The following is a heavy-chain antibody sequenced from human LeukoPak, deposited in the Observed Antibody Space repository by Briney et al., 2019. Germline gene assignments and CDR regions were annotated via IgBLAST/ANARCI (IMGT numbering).Heavy chain of an antibody. D-gene: IGHD6-19*01. CDR3: ARTRRIAVAGDY. CDR1: EFTFSSYS. V-gene: IGHV3-48*01. J-gene: IGHJ4*02. Sequence: GGSLRLSCAASEFTFSSYSMNWVRQAPGKGLEWVSYITNSGNSKSYADSVKGRFTISRDNTKNSLYLQMNGLRAEDTAVYYCARTRRIAVAGDYWGQGTLVTVSS. CDR2: ITNSGNSK.